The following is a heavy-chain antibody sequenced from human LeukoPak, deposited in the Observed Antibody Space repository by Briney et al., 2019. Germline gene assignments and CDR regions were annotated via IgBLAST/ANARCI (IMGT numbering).Heavy chain of an antibody. Sequence: SVKVSCKASGGTFSSYAISWVRQAPGQGLEWMGGIIPIFGTANYAQKFQGRVTITADESTSTAYMELSSLRSEDTAVYYCARDHRLTIGGYFDYWGQGTLVTVSS. CDR1: GGTFSSYA. CDR3: ARDHRLTIGGYFDY. CDR2: IIPIFGTA. V-gene: IGHV1-69*13. J-gene: IGHJ4*02. D-gene: IGHD3-16*01.